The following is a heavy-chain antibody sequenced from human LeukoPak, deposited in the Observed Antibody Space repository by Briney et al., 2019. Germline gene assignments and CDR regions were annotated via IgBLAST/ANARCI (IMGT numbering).Heavy chain of an antibody. V-gene: IGHV4-30-4*08. D-gene: IGHD3-22*01. CDR2: IYYSGST. Sequence: SQTLSLTCTVSGCSISSGDYYWSWIRQPPGKGLEWIGYIYYSGSTYYNPSLKSRVTISVDTSKNQFSLKLSSVTAADTAVYYCASLYYYDSSGYPRDYWGQGTLVTVSS. CDR3: ASLYYYDSSGYPRDY. CDR1: GCSISSGDYY. J-gene: IGHJ4*02.